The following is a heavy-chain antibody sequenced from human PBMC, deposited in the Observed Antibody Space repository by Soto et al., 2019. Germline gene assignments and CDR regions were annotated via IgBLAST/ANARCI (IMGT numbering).Heavy chain of an antibody. CDR2: INHSGST. D-gene: IGHD6-13*01. CDR3: ARLWSSSWFDY. Sequence: QVQLQQWGAGLLKPSETLSLTCAVYGGSFSGYYWSWIRQPPGKGLEWIGEINHSGSTNYNPSLKSRVTISVDTSKNQFSLKLSSVTAADTAVYYCARLWSSSWFDYWGQGTLVTVSS. J-gene: IGHJ4*02. V-gene: IGHV4-34*01. CDR1: GGSFSGYY.